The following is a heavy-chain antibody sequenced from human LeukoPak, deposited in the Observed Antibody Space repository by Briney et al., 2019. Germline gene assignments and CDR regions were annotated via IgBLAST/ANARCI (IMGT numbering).Heavy chain of an antibody. Sequence: GGSLRLSCAASGFTFSSYAMSWVRQAPGKGLEWVSAISGSGGSTYYADSVKGRFTISRDNSKNTLYLQMNSLRAEDTAVYYCARDIYDSSGYYVDYWGQGTLVTVSS. V-gene: IGHV3-23*01. J-gene: IGHJ4*02. D-gene: IGHD3-22*01. CDR3: ARDIYDSSGYYVDY. CDR1: GFTFSSYA. CDR2: ISGSGGST.